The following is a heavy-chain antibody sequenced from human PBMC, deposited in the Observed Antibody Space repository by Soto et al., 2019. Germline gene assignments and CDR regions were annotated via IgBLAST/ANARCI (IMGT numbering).Heavy chain of an antibody. CDR3: ARVSGENDFWSGYYGNYYDMDV. D-gene: IGHD3-3*01. Sequence: LRLSCAASGFIFSTYWMTWVRQAPGQGLEWVANIQQDGSEKNYVDSVKGRFTISRDNAKNSLYLQMNSLRVEDTAVYYCARVSGENDFWSGYYGNYYDMDVWGQGTTVTVSS. CDR1: GFIFSTYW. J-gene: IGHJ6*02. CDR2: IQQDGSEK. V-gene: IGHV3-7*01.